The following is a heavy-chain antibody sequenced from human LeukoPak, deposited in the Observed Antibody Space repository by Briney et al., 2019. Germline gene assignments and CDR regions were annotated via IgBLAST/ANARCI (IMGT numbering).Heavy chain of an antibody. D-gene: IGHD2-21*02. V-gene: IGHV1-24*01. J-gene: IGHJ4*02. Sequence: ASVKVSCKVSGYTLTELSMHWVRQAPGKGLEWMGGFDPEDGETIYAQKFQGRVTMTEDTSTDTAYMELSSLRSEDTAVYYCATDLPYRGGDCYSYWGQGTLVTVSS. CDR2: FDPEDGET. CDR3: ATDLPYRGGDCYSY. CDR1: GYTLTELS.